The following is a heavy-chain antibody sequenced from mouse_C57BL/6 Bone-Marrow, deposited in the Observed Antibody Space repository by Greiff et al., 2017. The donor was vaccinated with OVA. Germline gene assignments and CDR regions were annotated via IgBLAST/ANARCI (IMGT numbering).Heavy chain of an antibody. CDR3: AREYDGHAMDY. Sequence: EVKLMESGGGLVKPGGSLKLSCAASGFTFSSYAMSWVRQTPEKRLEWVATISDGGSYTYYPDNVKGRFTISRDNAKNNLYLQMSHLKSEDTAMYYCAREYDGHAMDYCGQGTAATVSS. CDR2: ISDGGSYT. J-gene: IGHJ4*01. D-gene: IGHD2-12*01. V-gene: IGHV5-4*01. CDR1: GFTFSSYA.